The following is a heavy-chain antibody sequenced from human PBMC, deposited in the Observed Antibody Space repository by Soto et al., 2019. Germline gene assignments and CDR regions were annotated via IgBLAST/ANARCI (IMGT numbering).Heavy chain of an antibody. CDR2: IIPIFGTA. V-gene: IGHV1-69*13. CDR3: ARVRTPNYYDSSGFFDY. Sequence: SVKVSCKASGGTFSSYAISWVRQAPGQGLEWMGGIIPIFGTANYAQKFQGRVTITADESTSTAYMELSSLRSEDTAVYYCARVRTPNYYDSSGFFDYWGQGTLVTVSS. D-gene: IGHD3-22*01. J-gene: IGHJ4*02. CDR1: GGTFSSYA.